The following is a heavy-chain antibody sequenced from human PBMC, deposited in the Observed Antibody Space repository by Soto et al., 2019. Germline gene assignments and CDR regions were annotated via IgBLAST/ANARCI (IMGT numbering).Heavy chain of an antibody. Sequence: GGSLRLSCAASGFSFSSYWMTWVLQIPGKGLERVANIKQDGSEKDYVDSVKGRFTISRDNAKNSLYLQMNSLRAEDTAVYYSARIQLGYDAFDIWGQGTMVTVSS. J-gene: IGHJ3*02. CDR2: IKQDGSEK. D-gene: IGHD6-6*01. CDR1: GFSFSSYW. CDR3: ARIQLGYDAFDI. V-gene: IGHV3-7*02.